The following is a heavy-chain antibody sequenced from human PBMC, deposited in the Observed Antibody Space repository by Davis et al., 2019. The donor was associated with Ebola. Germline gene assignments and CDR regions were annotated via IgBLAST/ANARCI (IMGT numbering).Heavy chain of an antibody. CDR2: ISYDGSNK. CDR3: ARVDNNYYYGLDV. D-gene: IGHD3-9*01. J-gene: IGHJ6*04. Sequence: PGRSLRLSCAASGFTFSSYGMHWVRQAPGKGLEWVAAISYDGSNKYYADSVKGRFTIPGDNSKRTLYLQMNSLRVEDTAVYYCARVDNNYYYGLDVWGKGTTVTVSS. CDR1: GFTFSSYG. V-gene: IGHV3-30*03.